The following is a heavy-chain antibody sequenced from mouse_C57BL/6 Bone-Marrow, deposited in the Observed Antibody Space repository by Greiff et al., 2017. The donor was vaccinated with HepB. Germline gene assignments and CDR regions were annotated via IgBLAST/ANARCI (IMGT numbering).Heavy chain of an antibody. D-gene: IGHD2-4*01. J-gene: IGHJ4*01. CDR2: ISSGGSYT. Sequence: DVKLVESGGDLVKPGGSLKLSCAASGFTFSSYGMSWVRQTPDKRLEWVATISSGGSYTYYPDSVKGRFTISRDNAKNTLYLQMSSLKSEDTAMYYCARVGYDWDAMDYWGQGTSVTVSS. CDR1: GFTFSSYG. V-gene: IGHV5-6*02. CDR3: ARVGYDWDAMDY.